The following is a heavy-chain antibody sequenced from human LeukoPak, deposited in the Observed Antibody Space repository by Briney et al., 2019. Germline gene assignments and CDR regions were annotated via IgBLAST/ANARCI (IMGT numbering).Heavy chain of an antibody. CDR3: ARVAQGATTENYFYYYMDV. V-gene: IGHV3-21*01. J-gene: IGHJ6*03. D-gene: IGHD4-11*01. CDR1: GFAFNSYT. CDR2: ITSRSSHI. Sequence: GGSLRLSCEASGFAFNSYTITWVRQAPGKGLGSVPSITSRSSHIYIADSVKGRFTISRDNAKNSLFLQMSSLRVEDTAVYYCARVAQGATTENYFYYYMDVWGKGTTVTVSS.